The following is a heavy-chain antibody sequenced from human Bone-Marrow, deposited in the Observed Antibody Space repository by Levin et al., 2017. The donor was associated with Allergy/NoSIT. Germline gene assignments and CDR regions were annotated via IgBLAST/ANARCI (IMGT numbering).Heavy chain of an antibody. D-gene: IGHD6-25*01. J-gene: IGHJ6*02. CDR3: ARDGDGLDV. V-gene: IGHV3-21*01. CDR2: ISDSGTYI. CDR1: GFTFSRYT. Sequence: SCAASGFTFSRYTMNWVRQAPGKGLEWISSISDSGTYIYFGDSAKGRFNISRDNAKKSLFLEMASLRAEDTAVYYCARDGDGLDVWGQGTAVTV.